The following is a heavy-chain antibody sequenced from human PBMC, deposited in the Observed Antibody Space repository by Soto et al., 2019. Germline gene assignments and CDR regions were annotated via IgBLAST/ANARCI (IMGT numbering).Heavy chain of an antibody. D-gene: IGHD2-15*01. Sequence: GESLKISCKGTGYSFTSYWIGWVRQMPGKGLEWMGIIYPGDSDTRYSPSFQGQVTTSAAKSISTAYLQWSSLKASDTAMYYCARVGYCSGGSCSPGGMDVWGQGTTVTVSS. V-gene: IGHV5-51*01. CDR1: GYSFTSYW. CDR3: ARVGYCSGGSCSPGGMDV. J-gene: IGHJ6*02. CDR2: IYPGDSDT.